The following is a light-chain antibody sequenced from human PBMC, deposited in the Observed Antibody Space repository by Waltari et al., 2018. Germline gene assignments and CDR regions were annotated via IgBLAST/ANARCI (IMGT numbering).Light chain of an antibody. CDR3: ASWDDSLNGHWV. V-gene: IGLV1-44*01. Sequence: QSVLTQPPSASGTPGQRVTISCSGSASNIGGNLVNWYQQRPGKAPKLLIYRSVQRPSGVPDRFSASKTGTSASLAISGLQSEDEADYVCASWDDSLNGHWVFGGGTKVTVL. CDR1: ASNIGGNL. J-gene: IGLJ3*02. CDR2: RSV.